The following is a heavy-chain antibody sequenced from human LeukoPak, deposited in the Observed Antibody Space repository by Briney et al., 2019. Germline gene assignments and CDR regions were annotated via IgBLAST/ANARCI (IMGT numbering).Heavy chain of an antibody. CDR1: GGSISSGSYY. V-gene: IGHV4-61*02. J-gene: IGHJ6*03. Sequence: SQTLSLTCTVSGGSISSGSYYWSWIRQPAGKGLEWIGRIYTSGSTNYNPSLKSRVTRSVDTSKNQCSLKLSSVTAADTAVYYCARERYYYDSSGENYYYYYMDVWGKGTTVTVSS. CDR2: IYTSGST. D-gene: IGHD3-22*01. CDR3: ARERYYYDSSGENYYYYYMDV.